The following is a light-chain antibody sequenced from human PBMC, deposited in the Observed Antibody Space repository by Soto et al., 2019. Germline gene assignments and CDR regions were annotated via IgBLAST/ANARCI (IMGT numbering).Light chain of an antibody. CDR1: SSDVGGYNF. V-gene: IGLV2-8*01. J-gene: IGLJ1*01. CDR3: ASNAGDYTFV. Sequence: QSALTQPPSASGSPGQSVTISCTGTSSDVGGYNFVSWYQQHPDKAPKLLIYEVTKRPSGVPDRFSGSKSGNTASLTVSGLQADDEADYYCASNAGDYTFVFGTATKLTVL. CDR2: EVT.